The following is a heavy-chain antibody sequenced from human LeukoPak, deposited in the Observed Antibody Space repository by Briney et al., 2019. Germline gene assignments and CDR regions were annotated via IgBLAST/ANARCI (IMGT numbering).Heavy chain of an antibody. CDR3: ARAGGQLWPIAFDI. J-gene: IGHJ3*02. Sequence: SETLSLTCTVSGGSISSYYWSWIRQPAGKGLEWIGYIYYSGSTNYNPSLKSRVTISVDTSKNQSSLKLSSVTAADTAVYYCARAGGQLWPIAFDIWGQGTMVTASS. V-gene: IGHV4-59*01. D-gene: IGHD5-18*01. CDR1: GGSISSYY. CDR2: IYYSGST.